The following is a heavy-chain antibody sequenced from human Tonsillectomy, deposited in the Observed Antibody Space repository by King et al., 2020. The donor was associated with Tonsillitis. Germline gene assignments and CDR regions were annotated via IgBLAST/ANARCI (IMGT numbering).Heavy chain of an antibody. V-gene: IGHV1-2*02. D-gene: IGHD2-2*01. Sequence: HAQLVQSGAEVKKPGASVKVSCKASGNTFTGYYMHWVRQAPGQGLEWMGWINPNSGGTNYAQKFQGRVTMTRDTSISTAYMELSRLRSDDTAVYYCAREYCSSTSCRYSDDAFDIWGQGTMVTVSS. J-gene: IGHJ3*02. CDR3: AREYCSSTSCRYSDDAFDI. CDR1: GNTFTGYY. CDR2: INPNSGGT.